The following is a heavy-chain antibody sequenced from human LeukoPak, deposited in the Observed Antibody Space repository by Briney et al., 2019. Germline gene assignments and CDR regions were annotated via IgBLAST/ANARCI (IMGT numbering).Heavy chain of an antibody. CDR1: GSSFSSYW. CDR2: IYPGDSDT. Sequence: GESLKISCKGSGSSFSSYWIGWVRQMPGKGLEWMGIIYPGDSDTRYNPSFRGQVTISADKSISTAYLQCSLKASDTAMYYCARSGSLGAFDIWGQGTMVTVSS. J-gene: IGHJ3*02. D-gene: IGHD1-26*01. V-gene: IGHV5-51*01. CDR3: ARSGSLGAFDI.